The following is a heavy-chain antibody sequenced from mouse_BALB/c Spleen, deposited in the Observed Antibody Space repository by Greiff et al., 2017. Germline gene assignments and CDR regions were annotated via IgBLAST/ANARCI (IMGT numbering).Heavy chain of an antibody. Sequence: EVMLVESGGGLVKPGGSLKLSCAASGFTFSSYAMSWVRQTPEKRLEWVASISSGGSTYYPDSVKGRFTISRDNARNILYLQMSSLRSEDTAMYYCAREGYYGSSYFDYWGQGTTLTVSS. CDR2: ISSGGST. CDR3: AREGYYGSSYFDY. CDR1: GFTFSSYA. V-gene: IGHV5-6-5*01. D-gene: IGHD1-1*01. J-gene: IGHJ2*01.